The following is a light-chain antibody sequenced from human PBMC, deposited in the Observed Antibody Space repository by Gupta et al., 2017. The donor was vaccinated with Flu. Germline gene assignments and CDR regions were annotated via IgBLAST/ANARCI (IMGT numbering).Light chain of an antibody. CDR1: QDISNY. CDR2: DAS. V-gene: IGKV1-33*01. J-gene: IGKJ2*01. CDR3: QQYDNLPPYT. Sequence: DRVTITCQASQDISNYLNWYQQKPGKAPKLLTYDASNLETGVPSRFSGSGSGTDFTFTISSLQPEDIATYYCQQYDNLPPYTFGQGTKLEIK.